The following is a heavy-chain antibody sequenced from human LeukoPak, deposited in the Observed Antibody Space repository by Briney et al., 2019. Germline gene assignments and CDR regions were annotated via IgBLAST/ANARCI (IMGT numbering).Heavy chain of an antibody. CDR2: IYSGGST. J-gene: IGHJ3*02. D-gene: IGHD6-19*01. CDR3: ARARAVAAKGNAFDI. Sequence: GGSLRLSCAASGFTVSSNYMSWVRQAPGKGLEWVSVIYSGGSTYYADSVKGRFTISRDNSKNTLYLQMNSLRAEDTAVYYCARARAVAAKGNAFDIWGQGTMVTVSS. V-gene: IGHV3-66*02. CDR1: GFTVSSNY.